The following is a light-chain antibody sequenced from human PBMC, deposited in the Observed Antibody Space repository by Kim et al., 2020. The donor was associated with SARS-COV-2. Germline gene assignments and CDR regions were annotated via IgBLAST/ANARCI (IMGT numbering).Light chain of an antibody. CDR3: QQYGYLPRT. J-gene: IGKJ1*01. Sequence: SPGERATLSCRTSQSITNTYLAWYQQKPGQAPRLLVYGASSRATGIPDRFTGSGSGTDFTLTISRLEPEDFAVYYCQQYGYLPRTFGQGTKVDIK. V-gene: IGKV3-20*01. CDR2: GAS. CDR1: QSITNTY.